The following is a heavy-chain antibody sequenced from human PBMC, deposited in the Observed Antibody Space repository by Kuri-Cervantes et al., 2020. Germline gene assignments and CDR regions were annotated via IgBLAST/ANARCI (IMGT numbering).Heavy chain of an antibody. Sequence: SETLSLTCTVSGVSISSYYWSWIRQPPGKGLEWIGYIYYSGSTNYNPSLKSRVTISVDTSKNQFSLKLSSVTAADTAVYYCAREGGYSGYGYFDYWGQGTLVTVSS. CDR1: GVSISSYY. J-gene: IGHJ4*02. D-gene: IGHD5-12*01. CDR3: AREGGYSGYGYFDY. CDR2: IYYSGST. V-gene: IGHV4-59*01.